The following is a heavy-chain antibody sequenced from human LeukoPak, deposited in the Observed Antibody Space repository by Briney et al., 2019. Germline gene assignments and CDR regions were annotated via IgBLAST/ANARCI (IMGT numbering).Heavy chain of an antibody. J-gene: IGHJ6*02. CDR3: ARDVSPSIEVGNGMDV. D-gene: IGHD3-3*02. V-gene: IGHV3-66*01. CDR1: RFTVSSNY. CDR2: IYSGGRT. Sequence: PGGSLRLSCAASRFTVSSNYMSWVRQAPGKGLEWVSVIYSGGRTYCADSVKGRFTISRDNSKNTLYLQMNSLRAEDTAVYYCARDVSPSIEVGNGMDVWGQGTTVTVSS.